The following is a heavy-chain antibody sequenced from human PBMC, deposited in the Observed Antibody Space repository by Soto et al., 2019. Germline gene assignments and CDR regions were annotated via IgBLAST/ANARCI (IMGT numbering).Heavy chain of an antibody. D-gene: IGHD6-13*01. CDR3: ARAGGRWGMAAHTKLYYFDY. Sequence: QVQLVQSGAEVKKPGASVKVSCKASGYTFTGYYMHWVRQAPGQGLEWMGWINPNSGGTNYALKFQGWVAMTRDTSISTAYMELSRLSSDDTAVYYCARAGGRWGMAAHTKLYYFDYWGQGTLVTVSS. CDR1: GYTFTGYY. J-gene: IGHJ4*02. V-gene: IGHV1-2*04. CDR2: INPNSGGT.